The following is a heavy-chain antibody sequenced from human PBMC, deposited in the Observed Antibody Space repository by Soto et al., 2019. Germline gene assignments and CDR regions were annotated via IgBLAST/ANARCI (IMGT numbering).Heavy chain of an antibody. Sequence: SVKVSCKASGGTFNNYVINWVRQAPRQGLEWMAGIIPIFCTPNYAQKFQGRVTITADKSTSTAYMELNSLRSEDTAVYYCAGRCDGTNCLAHFDYWGQGTLVIVSS. CDR2: IIPIFCTP. V-gene: IGHV1-69*06. CDR3: AGRCDGTNCLAHFDY. D-gene: IGHD2-2*01. CDR1: GGTFNNYV. J-gene: IGHJ4*02.